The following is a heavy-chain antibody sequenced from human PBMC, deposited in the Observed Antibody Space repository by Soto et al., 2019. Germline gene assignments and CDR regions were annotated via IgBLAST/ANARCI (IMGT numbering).Heavy chain of an antibody. Sequence: GGSLRLSCAASGFTFSSYSMNWVRQAPGKGLEWVSSISSSSSNIYYADSVKGRFTISRDNSKNTLYLQMNSLRAEDTAVYYCARDRHYYGSGSSFLDDYWGQGTLVTVSS. CDR1: GFTFSSYS. CDR2: ISSSSSNI. J-gene: IGHJ4*02. D-gene: IGHD3-10*01. V-gene: IGHV3-21*01. CDR3: ARDRHYYGSGSSFLDDY.